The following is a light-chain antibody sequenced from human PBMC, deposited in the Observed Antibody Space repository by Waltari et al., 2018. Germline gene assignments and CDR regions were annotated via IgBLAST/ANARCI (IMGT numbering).Light chain of an antibody. CDR1: RIGSKS. V-gene: IGLV3-21*02. J-gene: IGLJ2*01. CDR3: QVWESSVV. CDR2: DDR. Sequence: SYVLTQPPSVSVAPGQTARITCGGDRIGSKSVHWYQQKPGQAPVLVGFDDRHGPSGISGRCSGSISGPAATRAISRVEAGDEADYYCQVWESSVVFGGGTKLTVL.